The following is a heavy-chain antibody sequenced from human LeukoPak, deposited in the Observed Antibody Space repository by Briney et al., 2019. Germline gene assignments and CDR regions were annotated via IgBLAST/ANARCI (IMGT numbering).Heavy chain of an antibody. D-gene: IGHD2-2*02. CDR1: GYTFAGYY. Sequence: ASVKVSCKASGYTFAGYYMHWVRQAPGQGLEWMGWINPNSGGTNYAQKFQGRVTMTRDTSISTAYMELSRLRSDDTAVYYCASDWGLSQLEYCSNTNCYMGAFDIWGQGTMVTVSS. J-gene: IGHJ3*02. CDR3: ASDWGLSQLEYCSNTNCYMGAFDI. CDR2: INPNSGGT. V-gene: IGHV1-2*02.